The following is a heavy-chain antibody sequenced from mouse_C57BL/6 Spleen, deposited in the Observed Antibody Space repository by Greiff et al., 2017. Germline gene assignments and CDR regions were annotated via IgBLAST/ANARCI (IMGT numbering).Heavy chain of an antibody. J-gene: IGHJ2*01. CDR3: ARGGSSLFDY. CDR1: GYTFTSYW. CDR2: IDPSDSET. V-gene: IGHV1-52*01. D-gene: IGHD1-1*01. Sequence: QVQLQQPGAELVRPGSSVKLSCKASGYTFTSYWMHWVKQRPIQGLEWIGNIDPSDSETHYNQKFKDKATLTVDKSSSTAYMQLSSLTSGDCAVYYCARGGSSLFDYWGQGNTLTVSS.